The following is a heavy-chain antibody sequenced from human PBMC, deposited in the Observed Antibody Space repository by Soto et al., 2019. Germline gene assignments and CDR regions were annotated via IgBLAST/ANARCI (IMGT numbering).Heavy chain of an antibody. CDR2: ISSSSRTI. Sequence: EVQLVESGGGLVQPGGSLRLSCAASGFTFSGYSMTWVRQAPGKGLEWVSKISSSSRTIYYADSVKGRFTISRDNAKNSLSLQMNSLRDDDTAVYYCARGRYYFDYWGQGTLVTVSS. CDR1: GFTFSGYS. V-gene: IGHV3-48*02. CDR3: ARGRYYFDY. J-gene: IGHJ4*02.